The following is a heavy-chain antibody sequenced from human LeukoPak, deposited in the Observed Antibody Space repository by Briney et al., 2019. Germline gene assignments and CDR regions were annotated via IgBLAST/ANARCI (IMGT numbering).Heavy chain of an antibody. V-gene: IGHV3-21*01. D-gene: IGHD1-26*01. CDR2: IGSSSSYI. CDR3: ARLPVGATDP. J-gene: IGHJ5*02. CDR1: GFTFSSYS. Sequence: GGSLRLSCAASGFTFSSYSMNWVRQAPGKGLEWVSSIGSSSSYIYYADSVKGRFTISRDNAENSLYLQMNSLRAEDTAVYYCARLPVGATDPWGQGTLVTVSS.